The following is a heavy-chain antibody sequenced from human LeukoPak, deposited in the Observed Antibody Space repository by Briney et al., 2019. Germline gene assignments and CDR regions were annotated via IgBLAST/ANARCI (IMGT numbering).Heavy chain of an antibody. Sequence: ASVKVSCKASGGTFSSYAISWVRQAPGQGLEWMGRIIPILGIANYAQKFQGRVTITADKSTSTAYMELSSLRSEDTAVYYCARERYFDWLSAERDDAFDIWGQGTMVTVPS. V-gene: IGHV1-69*04. D-gene: IGHD3-9*01. CDR1: GGTFSSYA. J-gene: IGHJ3*02. CDR2: IIPILGIA. CDR3: ARERYFDWLSAERDDAFDI.